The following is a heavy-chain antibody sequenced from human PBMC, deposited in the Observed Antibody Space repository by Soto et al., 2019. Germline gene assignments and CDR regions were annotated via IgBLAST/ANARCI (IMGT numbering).Heavy chain of an antibody. CDR3: AREVMYSSPTSGYYYMDV. V-gene: IGHV3-11*01. D-gene: IGHD6-13*01. J-gene: IGHJ6*03. CDR2: ISSSGSTI. Sequence: SLILSSASSGFTFSYYNMSWIRPAPEKRLEWVSYISSSGSTIYYAGSVEGRFSISRDNAKNSLYLQMNSLRGEDTAVYYCAREVMYSSPTSGYYYMDVWGKGTTVTVSS. CDR1: GFTFSYYN.